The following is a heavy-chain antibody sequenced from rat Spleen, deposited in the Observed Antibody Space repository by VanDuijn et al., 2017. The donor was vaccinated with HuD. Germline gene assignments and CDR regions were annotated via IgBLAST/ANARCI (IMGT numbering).Heavy chain of an antibody. CDR1: GFKFNNNW. Sequence: EVQLVESGGGLVQPGRSLKLSCVASGFKFNNNWMTWIRQVAGKGLEWVATIIDIGNNTYYPDSVKGRFTISRDDAKSTLYLQMDSLRSEDTATYYCTTGVYPGNFDHWGQGVMVTVSA. CDR3: TTGVYPGNFDH. D-gene: IGHD1-4*01. CDR2: IIDIGNNT. V-gene: IGHV5-31*01. J-gene: IGHJ2*01.